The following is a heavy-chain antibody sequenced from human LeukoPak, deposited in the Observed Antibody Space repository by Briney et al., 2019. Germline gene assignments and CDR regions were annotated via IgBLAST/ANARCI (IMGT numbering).Heavy chain of an antibody. CDR1: GFTFSSYW. CDR3: ARPYSSSWYGWFDP. V-gene: IGHV3-7*04. J-gene: IGHJ5*02. Sequence: GGSLRLSCAASGFTFSSYWMSWVRQAPGKGLEWVANIKQDGSEEYYVDSVRGRFTISRDNAKNSLYLQMNSLRAEDTAVYYCARPYSSSWYGWFDPWGQGTLVTVSS. CDR2: IKQDGSEE. D-gene: IGHD6-13*01.